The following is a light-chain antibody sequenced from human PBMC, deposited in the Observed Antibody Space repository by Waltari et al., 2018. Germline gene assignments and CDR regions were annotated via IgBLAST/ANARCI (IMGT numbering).Light chain of an antibody. J-gene: IGLJ3*02. CDR1: SSNIGSNY. V-gene: IGLV1-47*01. CDR2: RNN. Sequence: QSVLTQPPSASGTPGQRVTISCSGSSSNIGSNYVYWYQQLPGTAPKPLTYRNNQRPSGVPDRFSGSKSGTSASLAISGLRSEDEADYYCAAWDDSLSGQWVFGGGTKLTVL. CDR3: AAWDDSLSGQWV.